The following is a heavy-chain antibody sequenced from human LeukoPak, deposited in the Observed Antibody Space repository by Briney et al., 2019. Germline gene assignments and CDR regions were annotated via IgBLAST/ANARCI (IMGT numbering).Heavy chain of an antibody. J-gene: IGHJ4*02. CDR2: ISAYNGNA. V-gene: IGHV1-18*01. CDR1: GYTFTSYS. CDR3: ARDPSNSSGWYIYFDY. Sequence: ASVKVSCKASGYTFTSYSINWVRQAPGQGLEWMGWISAYNGNAKYAQKVQGRVAMTTDTSTTTAYMELRSLRSDDTAVYYCARDPSNSSGWYIYFDYWGQGTLVTVSS. D-gene: IGHD6-19*01.